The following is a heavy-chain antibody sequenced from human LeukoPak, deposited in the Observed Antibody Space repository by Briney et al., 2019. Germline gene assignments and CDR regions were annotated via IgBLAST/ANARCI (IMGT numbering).Heavy chain of an antibody. Sequence: GGSLRLSCAASGFTFSDYYMSWIRQSPGKGLEWVSYISSSGSTIYYADSVKGRFTISRDNAMNSLYLQMNSLRAEDTAVYYCARDLPYCSSTSCYHDAFDIWGQGTMVTVSS. D-gene: IGHD2-2*01. CDR2: ISSSGSTI. CDR3: ARDLPYCSSTSCYHDAFDI. CDR1: GFTFSDYY. J-gene: IGHJ3*02. V-gene: IGHV3-11*01.